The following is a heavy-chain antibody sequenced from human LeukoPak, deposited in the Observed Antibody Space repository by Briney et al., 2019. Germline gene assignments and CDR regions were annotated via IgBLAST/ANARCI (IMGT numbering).Heavy chain of an antibody. CDR3: ARQNDFRLDY. CDR1: GYTFSSYW. V-gene: IGHV5-51*01. D-gene: IGHD3-3*01. CDR2: IYPGDSDT. J-gene: IGHJ4*02. Sequence: GESLKVSCKGSGYTFSSYWIGWVRQMPGKGLEWMGIIYPGDSDTRYSPSLQGQVTISVDTSIGTAYLQWSSLKASDTAIYYCARQNDFRLDYWGQGTLVTVSS.